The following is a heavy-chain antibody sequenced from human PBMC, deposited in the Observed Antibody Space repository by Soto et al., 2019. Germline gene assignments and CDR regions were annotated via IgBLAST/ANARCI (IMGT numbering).Heavy chain of an antibody. CDR1: GDSVSSNSAA. CDR2: TYYRSKWYN. D-gene: IGHD6-13*01. Sequence: PSQTLSLACAISGDSVSSNSAAWNWIRQSPSRGLEWLGRTYYRSKWYNDYAVSVKSRITINPDTSKNQFSLQLNSVTPEDTAVYYCERAPGEAGQQLMYYFDYWGQGTLVTVSS. V-gene: IGHV6-1*01. CDR3: ERAPGEAGQQLMYYFDY. J-gene: IGHJ4*02.